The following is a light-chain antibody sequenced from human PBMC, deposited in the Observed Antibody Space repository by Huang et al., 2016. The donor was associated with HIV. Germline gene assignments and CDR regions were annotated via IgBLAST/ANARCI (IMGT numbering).Light chain of an antibody. V-gene: IGKV2-28*01. Sequence: DIVLTQSPLSLPVTPGEPASISCRSSQSLLHGNGYNYLDWYLQKPGQSPQLLIYLGSDRASGVPDRFRGSGSGTDFTLKISRVEAEDVGVYYCMQALQTPPAFGQGTRLEIK. CDR2: LGS. CDR3: MQALQTPPA. CDR1: QSLLHGNGYNY. J-gene: IGKJ5*01.